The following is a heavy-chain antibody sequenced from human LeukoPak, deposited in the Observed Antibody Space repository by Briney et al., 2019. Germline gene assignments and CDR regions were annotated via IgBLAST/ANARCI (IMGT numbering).Heavy chain of an antibody. D-gene: IGHD6-19*01. J-gene: IGHJ6*02. Sequence: PSESLSLTCTVSGGSISSGSYYWSWIRQPAGKGLEWLGHIYTSGSTKYNPAHKSRVTISADTSKSQFSLNLISVTAADTAVYYCARDSGYASGWYGMSGSYYYGMDVWGQGTTVIVSS. V-gene: IGHV4-61*09. CDR1: GGSISSGSYY. CDR3: ARDSGYASGWYGMSGSYYYGMDV. CDR2: IYTSGST.